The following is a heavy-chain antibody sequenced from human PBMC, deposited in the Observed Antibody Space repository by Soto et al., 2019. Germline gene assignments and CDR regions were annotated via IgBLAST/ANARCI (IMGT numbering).Heavy chain of an antibody. Sequence: SVKLSWEDCGVGLGSCSRMWVRQDPGQGLEWMGGIIPIFGTANYAQKFQGRVTITADESTSTAYMELSSLRSEDTAVYYCARSWDGSWSNFDYWGQGTLVTVSS. V-gene: IGHV1-69*01. D-gene: IGHD6-13*01. CDR3: ARSWDGSWSNFDY. CDR1: GVGLGSCS. CDR2: IIPIFGTA. J-gene: IGHJ4*02.